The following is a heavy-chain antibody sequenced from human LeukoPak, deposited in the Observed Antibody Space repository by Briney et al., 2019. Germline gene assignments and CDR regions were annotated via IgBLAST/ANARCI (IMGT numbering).Heavy chain of an antibody. CDR1: GGSFSGYY. CDR2: INHSGST. J-gene: IGHJ6*03. Sequence: SETLSLTCAVYGGSFSGYYWSWIRQPPGKGLEWIGEINHSGSTNYNPSLKSRVTISVDTSKNQFSLKLSSVTAADTAVYYCARVLSPTIFGVVLLDYYYYYMDVWGKGTTVTVSS. D-gene: IGHD3-3*01. V-gene: IGHV4-34*01. CDR3: ARVLSPTIFGVVLLDYYYYYMDV.